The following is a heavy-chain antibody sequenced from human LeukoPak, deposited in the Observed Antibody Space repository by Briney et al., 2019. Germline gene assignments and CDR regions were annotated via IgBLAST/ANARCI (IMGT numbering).Heavy chain of an antibody. Sequence: GGSLRLSCAASGFTFSSYGMSWVRQAPGTGVEWVSAISGGGGSRYYADSVKGRFTLSRDNSKNTLYLQMNRLRAEDTAIYYCAKEFGGYKYDWFDPWGQGNLVTVSS. CDR2: ISGGGGSR. CDR3: AKEFGGYKYDWFDP. J-gene: IGHJ5*02. D-gene: IGHD3-22*01. CDR1: GFTFSSYG. V-gene: IGHV3-23*01.